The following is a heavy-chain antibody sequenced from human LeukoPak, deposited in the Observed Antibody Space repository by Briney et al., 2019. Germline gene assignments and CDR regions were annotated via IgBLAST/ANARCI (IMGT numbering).Heavy chain of an antibody. Sequence: PSETLSLTCTVSGGSISSHYWTWIRQPPGKGLEWIGYIYYRGGTNYNPSLQSRVTISVDTSKNQFSLKVTSVTAADTAVYYCARRDVDMATNNWGQGTLVTVSS. J-gene: IGHJ4*02. CDR3: ARRDVDMATNN. V-gene: IGHV4-59*11. D-gene: IGHD5-24*01. CDR2: IYYRGGT. CDR1: GGSISSHY.